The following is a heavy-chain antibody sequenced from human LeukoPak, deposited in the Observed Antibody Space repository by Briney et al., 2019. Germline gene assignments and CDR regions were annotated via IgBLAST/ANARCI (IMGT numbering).Heavy chain of an antibody. V-gene: IGHV4-38-2*02. D-gene: IGHD3-22*01. Sequence: SETLSLTCNVSGYSLSSGFYWGWIRQPPRKGMEWIVSMYHSGNTIYNPSLKSRVTISIDTSKNHYSLKLRSVTAADTAVYYCARTLSDSSPVATWGQGTLVTVSS. CDR1: GYSLSSGFY. CDR3: ARTLSDSSPVAT. CDR2: MYHSGNT. J-gene: IGHJ4*02.